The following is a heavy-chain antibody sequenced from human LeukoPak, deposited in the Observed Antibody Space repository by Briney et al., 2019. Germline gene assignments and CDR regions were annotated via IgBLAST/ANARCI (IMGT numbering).Heavy chain of an antibody. D-gene: IGHD1-26*01. V-gene: IGHV4-59*01. CDR2: IYYSGGT. CDR1: GGSISSYY. Sequence: SETLSLTCTVSGGSISSYYWSWIRQPPGKGLEWIGYIYYSGGTNYNPSLKSRVTISVDTSKNQFSLKLSSVTAADTAVYYCARENRGSYADYWGQGTLVTVSS. CDR3: ARENRGSYADY. J-gene: IGHJ4*02.